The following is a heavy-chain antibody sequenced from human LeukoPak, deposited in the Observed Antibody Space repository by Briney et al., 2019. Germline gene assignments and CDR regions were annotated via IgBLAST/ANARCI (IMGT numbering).Heavy chain of an antibody. D-gene: IGHD2-15*01. CDR3: ASDLDCSGGSCPDDWFDP. V-gene: IGHV4-4*07. CDR2: IYSSGSN. CDR1: GLIFSSYP. Sequence: PGGSLRLSCAASGLIFSSYPMTWVRQAPGKGVEWIGRIYSSGSNNYNPSLKSRVTMSVDTSKNQFSLKLSSATAADTAVYYCASDLDCSGGSCPDDWFDPWGQGTLVTVSS. J-gene: IGHJ5*02.